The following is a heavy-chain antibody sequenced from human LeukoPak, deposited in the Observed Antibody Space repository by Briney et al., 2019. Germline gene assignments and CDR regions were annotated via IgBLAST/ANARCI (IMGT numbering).Heavy chain of an antibody. CDR1: GGSISSYY. J-gene: IGHJ4*02. CDR2: IYYSGST. V-gene: IGHV4-59*01. D-gene: IGHD1-26*01. CDR3: ARDLGATGDY. Sequence: PSETLSLTCTVSGGSISSYYWSWIRQPPGKGLEWMGYIYYSGSTNYNPSLKSRVTISADTSKNQFSLKLSSVTAAVTAVYYCARDLGATGDYWGQGTLVTVSS.